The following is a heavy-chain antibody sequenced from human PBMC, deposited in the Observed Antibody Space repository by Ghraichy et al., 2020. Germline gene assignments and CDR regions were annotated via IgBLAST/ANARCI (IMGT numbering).Heavy chain of an antibody. CDR3: ARTSGGSYYSGYFDR. V-gene: IGHV4-39*01. D-gene: IGHD1-26*01. J-gene: IGHJ2*01. Sequence: SETLSLTCTVSGGSISSSSYYWGWIRQPPGKGLEWIGSIYYSGSTYYNPSLKSRVTISVDTSKNQFSLKLSSVTAADTAVYYCARTSGGSYYSGYFDRWGRGTLVTVSS. CDR1: GGSISSSSYY. CDR2: IYYSGST.